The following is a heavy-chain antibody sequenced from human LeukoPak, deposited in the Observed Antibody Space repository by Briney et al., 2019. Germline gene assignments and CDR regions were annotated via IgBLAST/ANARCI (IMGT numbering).Heavy chain of an antibody. CDR2: IKQDGSEK. J-gene: IGHJ4*02. V-gene: IGHV3-7*01. Sequence: PGGSLRLSCAASGFTFSSYWMSWVRQAPGKGLEWVANIKQDGSEKYYVDSVKGRFTISRDNAKNSLYPQMNSLRAEDTAVYYCARGNGAPTYYDFWSGYPPLDYWGQGTLVTVSS. CDR1: GFTFSSYW. D-gene: IGHD3-3*01. CDR3: ARGNGAPTYYDFWSGYPPLDY.